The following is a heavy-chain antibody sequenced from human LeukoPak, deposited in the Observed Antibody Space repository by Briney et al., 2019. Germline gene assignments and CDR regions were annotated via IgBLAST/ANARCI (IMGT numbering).Heavy chain of an antibody. CDR3: AIDYGRNWFDP. D-gene: IGHD4-17*01. CDR1: GYTFSNYA. V-gene: IGHV1-3*01. CDR2: INAGNGNT. J-gene: IGHJ5*02. Sequence: GASVKVSCKASGYTFSNYAMHWVRQAPGQRLEWMGWINAGNGNTKYSQKFQGRVTITRDTSASTAYMELSSLRSEDTAVYYCAIDYGRNWFDPWGQGTLVTVSS.